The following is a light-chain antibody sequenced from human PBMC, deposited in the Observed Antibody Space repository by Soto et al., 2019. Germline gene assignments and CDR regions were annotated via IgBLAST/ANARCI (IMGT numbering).Light chain of an antibody. CDR1: QSVSSSY. CDR3: QQYSASPKWT. J-gene: IGKJ1*01. V-gene: IGKV3-20*01. CDR2: GAS. Sequence: EIVLTQSPGTLSLSPGERATLSCRASQSVSSSYLAWYQQKPGQAPRLLIYGASRRATGIPARLSGSGSGTDFTLTISGLEPEDSALYYCQQYSASPKWTFGQGTKVDIK.